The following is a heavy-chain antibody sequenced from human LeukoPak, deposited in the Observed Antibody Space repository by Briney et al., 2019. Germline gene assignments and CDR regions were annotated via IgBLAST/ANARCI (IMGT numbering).Heavy chain of an antibody. J-gene: IGHJ4*02. CDR1: GFTFSSYA. CDR2: ISYDGSNK. Sequence: SLRLSCAASGFTFSSYAMHWVRQAPGKGLEWVAVISYDGSNKYYADSVKGRFTISRDNSKNTLYLQMNSLRAEDTAVYYCARDRDFYCSGGSCYSPLHFDYWGQGTLVTVSS. D-gene: IGHD2-15*01. V-gene: IGHV3-30*04. CDR3: ARDRDFYCSGGSCYSPLHFDY.